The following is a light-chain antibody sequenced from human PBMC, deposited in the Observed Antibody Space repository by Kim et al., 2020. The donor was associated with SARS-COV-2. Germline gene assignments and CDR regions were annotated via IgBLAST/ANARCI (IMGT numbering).Light chain of an antibody. V-gene: IGLV1-47*01. Sequence: QSVLTQPPSASGTPGQRVIISCSGSSSNIGSYHVYWYQHLPGTAPKLLIYSNNQRPSGVPDRFSGSKSGTSASLAISGLRSEDEADYYCSTWDDSLSGVLIGGGTQLTVL. J-gene: IGLJ2*01. CDR2: SNN. CDR3: STWDDSLSGVL. CDR1: SSNIGSYH.